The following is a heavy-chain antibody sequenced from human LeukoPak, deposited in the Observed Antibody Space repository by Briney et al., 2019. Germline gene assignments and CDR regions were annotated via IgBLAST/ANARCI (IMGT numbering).Heavy chain of an antibody. V-gene: IGHV1-2*04. D-gene: IGHD3-10*01. J-gene: IGHJ4*02. Sequence: ASVKVSCKVSGYTLTELSMHWVRQAPGQGLEWMGWINPNSGGTNYAQKFQGWVTMTRDTSISTAYMELSRLRSDDTAVYYCARGEYGSGSYYSIYWGQGTLVTVSS. CDR2: INPNSGGT. CDR3: ARGEYGSGSYYSIY. CDR1: GYTLTELS.